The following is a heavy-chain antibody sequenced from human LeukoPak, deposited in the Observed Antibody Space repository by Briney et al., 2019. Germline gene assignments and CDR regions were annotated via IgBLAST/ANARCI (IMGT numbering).Heavy chain of an antibody. J-gene: IGHJ4*02. Sequence: GGSLRLSCAASGFTFSSYSMNWVRQAPGKGLEWVSSISSSSSYIYYADSVKGRFTISRDNAKNSLYLQMNSLRAEDTAVYYCARNYGDYRAVLDHWGQGTLVTVSS. CDR3: ARNYGDYRAVLDH. D-gene: IGHD4-17*01. CDR1: GFTFSSYS. CDR2: ISSSSSYI. V-gene: IGHV3-21*01.